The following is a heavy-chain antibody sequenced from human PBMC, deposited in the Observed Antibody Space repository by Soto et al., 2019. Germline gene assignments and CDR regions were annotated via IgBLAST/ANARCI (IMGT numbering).Heavy chain of an antibody. D-gene: IGHD3-3*01. CDR2: ISYDGSNK. V-gene: IGHV3-30*04. CDR3: AKDKYYDFWSGSPFDY. CDR1: GFTFSSYA. J-gene: IGHJ4*02. Sequence: QVQLVESGGGVVQPGRSLRLSCAASGFTFSSYAMHWVRQAPGKGLEWVAVISYDGSNKYYADSVKGRFTISRDNSKNTLYLQMNSLRAEDTAVYYCAKDKYYDFWSGSPFDYWGQGTLVTVSS.